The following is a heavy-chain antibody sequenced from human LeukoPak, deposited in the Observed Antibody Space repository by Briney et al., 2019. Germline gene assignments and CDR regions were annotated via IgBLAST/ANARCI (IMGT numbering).Heavy chain of an antibody. V-gene: IGHV4-4*07. J-gene: IGHJ4*02. CDR1: GGSISSYY. CDR3: AREVYSSGWYTSNYFGY. D-gene: IGHD6-19*01. CDR2: IYSSGST. Sequence: SETLSLTCTVSGGSISSYYWSWIRQPAGKGLEWIGRIYSSGSTNYNPSLKSRVTMSVDTSKNQFSLKLSSVTAADTAVYYCAREVYSSGWYTSNYFGYWGQGTLVAVSS.